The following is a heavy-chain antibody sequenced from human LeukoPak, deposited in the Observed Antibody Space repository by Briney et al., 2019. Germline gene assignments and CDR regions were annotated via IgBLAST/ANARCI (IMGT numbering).Heavy chain of an antibody. Sequence: QPGGSLRLSCVASGFPFSSYWMTWVRQAPGKGLEWVANIKQDGSKKSYVDSVKGRLTISRDNAKNSLYLQMNSLRAEDTAIYYCTRVGHIDEGIDYWGQGTLVTVSS. D-gene: IGHD3-9*01. CDR3: TRVGHIDEGIDY. V-gene: IGHV3-7*04. CDR1: GFPFSSYW. CDR2: IKQDGSKK. J-gene: IGHJ4*02.